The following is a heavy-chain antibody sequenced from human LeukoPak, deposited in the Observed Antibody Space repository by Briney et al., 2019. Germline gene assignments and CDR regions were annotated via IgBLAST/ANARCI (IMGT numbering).Heavy chain of an antibody. D-gene: IGHD3-22*01. J-gene: IGHJ4*02. V-gene: IGHV4-39*07. CDR3: ARSGGLWLLTYYFDY. CDR2: IYYSGST. CDR1: GGSISSYY. Sequence: PSETLSLTCTVSGGSISSYYWGWIRQPPGKGLEWIGSIYYSGSTYYNPSLKSRVTISVDTSKNQLSLKLSSVTAADTAVYFCARSGGLWLLTYYFDYWGQGTLVTVSS.